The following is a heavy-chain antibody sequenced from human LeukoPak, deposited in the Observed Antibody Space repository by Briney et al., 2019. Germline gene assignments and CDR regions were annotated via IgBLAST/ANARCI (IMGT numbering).Heavy chain of an antibody. CDR1: GYTFTGYY. J-gene: IGHJ5*02. D-gene: IGHD3-10*01. CDR2: INPNSGGT. V-gene: IGHV1-2*02. CDR3: ARNALLWFGELSLFDP. Sequence: GASVKVSCKASGYTFTGYYMHWVRQAPGQGLEWMGWINPNSGGTNYAQKFQGRVTMTRDTSISTAYMELSRLRSDDTAVYYCARNALLWFGELSLFDPWGQGTLVTVSS.